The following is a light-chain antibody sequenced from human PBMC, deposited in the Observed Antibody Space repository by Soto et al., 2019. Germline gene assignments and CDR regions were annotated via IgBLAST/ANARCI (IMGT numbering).Light chain of an antibody. CDR2: STD. CDR3: LLYYGGAGL. J-gene: IGLJ1*01. CDR1: TGEVSSGNF. V-gene: IGLV7-43*01. Sequence: QTVVTQEPSLTVSPGGTVTLTCASSTGEVSSGNFPNWFQQKPGQAPRPLTYSTDNKYSWTPARFSGSLVGGKAALTLSGVQPEDEADYYCLLYYGGAGLFGTGTKVTVL.